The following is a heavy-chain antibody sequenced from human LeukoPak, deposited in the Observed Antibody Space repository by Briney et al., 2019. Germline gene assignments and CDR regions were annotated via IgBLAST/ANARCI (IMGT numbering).Heavy chain of an antibody. V-gene: IGHV1-2*02. CDR2: INPNSGGT. D-gene: IGHD3-9*01. Sequence: GASVKVSCKASGYTFTGYYMHWVRQAPGQGLEWMGWINPNSGGTNYAQKFQGRVTMTRDTSISTAYMELSRLRSDDTAVYYCATDILTGYYSNAFDIWGQGTMVTVSS. CDR3: ATDILTGYYSNAFDI. J-gene: IGHJ3*02. CDR1: GYTFTGYY.